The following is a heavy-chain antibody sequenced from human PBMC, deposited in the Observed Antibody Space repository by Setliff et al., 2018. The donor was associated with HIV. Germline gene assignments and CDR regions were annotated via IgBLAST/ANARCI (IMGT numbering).Heavy chain of an antibody. D-gene: IGHD3-10*01. Sequence: PSETLSLTCAVYGGSFNGYYWGWIRQPPGKGLEWIGSIYYRGSTYYNPSLKSRVTISVDTSKNQFSLKLSSVTAADTAVYYCARGTMVRGVLDYWGQGTLVTVSS. V-gene: IGHV4-34*01. CDR3: ARGTMVRGVLDY. CDR1: GGSFNGYY. J-gene: IGHJ4*02. CDR2: IYYRGST.